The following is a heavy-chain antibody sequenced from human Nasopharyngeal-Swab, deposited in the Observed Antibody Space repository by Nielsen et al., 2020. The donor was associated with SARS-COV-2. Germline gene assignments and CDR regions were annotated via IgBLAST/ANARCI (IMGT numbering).Heavy chain of an antibody. D-gene: IGHD4-11*01. CDR3: ARRNTVTLYYYYYGMDV. V-gene: IGHV3-30*02. J-gene: IGHJ6*02. Sequence: GESLKISCAASGFTFSSYGMHWVRQAPGKGLEWVAFIRYDGSNKYYADSVKGRFTISRDNAKNSLYLQMNSLRAEDTAVYYCARRNTVTLYYYYYGMDVWGQGTTVTVSS. CDR2: IRYDGSNK. CDR1: GFTFSSYG.